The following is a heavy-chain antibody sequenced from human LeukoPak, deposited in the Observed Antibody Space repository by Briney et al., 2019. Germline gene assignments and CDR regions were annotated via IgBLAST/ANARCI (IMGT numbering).Heavy chain of an antibody. CDR1: GFSFSTYG. CDR2: IWNAGTNT. CDR3: AGDTPPGGDYYFDY. V-gene: IGHV3-33*01. J-gene: IGHJ4*02. Sequence: GGSLRLSCAASGFSFSTYGMHWVRQAPGKGLEWVALIWNAGTNTYYADSVKGRFTISRDNSKNTLYLQMNSLRAEDTAVYYCAGDTPPGGDYYFDYWGQGTLVVVSS. D-gene: IGHD3-16*01.